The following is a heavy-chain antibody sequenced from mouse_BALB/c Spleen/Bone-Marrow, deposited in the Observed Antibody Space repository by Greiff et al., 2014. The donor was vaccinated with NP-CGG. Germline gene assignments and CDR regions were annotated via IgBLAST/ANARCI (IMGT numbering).Heavy chain of an antibody. CDR3: TRYYRDNYFALDY. V-gene: IGHV1-80*01. D-gene: IGHD2-14*01. Sequence: VKLVESGAELVRPGSSVKISCKASGYAFSSYWMNWVKQGPGQGLQWIGQIYPGDGDTNYNGNFEGKATLTADKSSSTAYMQLNSLTSEDSAVYFCTRYYRDNYFALDYWGQGTSVTVSS. J-gene: IGHJ4*01. CDR2: IYPGDGDT. CDR1: GYAFSSYW.